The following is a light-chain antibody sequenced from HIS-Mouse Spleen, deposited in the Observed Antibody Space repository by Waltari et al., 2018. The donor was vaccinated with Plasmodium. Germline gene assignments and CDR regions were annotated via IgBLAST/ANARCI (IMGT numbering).Light chain of an antibody. J-gene: IGLJ3*02. V-gene: IGLV3-10*01. CDR2: EDS. Sequence: SYELTQPPSVSVSPGQTARITCPGDALPTKYDYWYPQKSGQAPVLVIYEDSKRPSGIPERFSGSSSGTMATLTSSGAQVEDEADYYCYSTDSSGNHRVFGGGTKLTVL. CDR1: ALPTKY. CDR3: YSTDSSGNHRV.